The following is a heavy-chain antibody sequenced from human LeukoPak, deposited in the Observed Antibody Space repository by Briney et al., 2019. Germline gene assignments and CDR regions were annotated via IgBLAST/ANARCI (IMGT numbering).Heavy chain of an antibody. CDR2: ISGTSSGSTSII. J-gene: IGHJ5*02. D-gene: IGHD3-3*01. V-gene: IGHV3-48*04. CDR1: GFTFRTYA. Sequence: GGSLRLSCEFSGFTFRTYAMNWVRQAPGKGLEWISYISGTSSGSTSIIHYADSVKGRFTISRNNAKNSLNLQMDSLSAEDTAVYYCARDFWSGYYPEAWGQGALVIVSS. CDR3: ARDFWSGYYPEA.